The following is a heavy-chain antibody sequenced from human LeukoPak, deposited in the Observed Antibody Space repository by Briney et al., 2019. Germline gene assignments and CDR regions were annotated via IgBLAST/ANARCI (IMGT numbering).Heavy chain of an antibody. J-gene: IGHJ4*02. D-gene: IGHD5-24*01. CDR1: GFTFSSHS. CDR2: FGTRSSSI. Sequence: PGRSLRLSCAASGFTFSSHSMNWVRQAPGKGLEWVSSFGTRSSSIYYADSVKGRSTISRDNARNSLYLQMNSLKAEDTAVYYCARERDEGFDYSGQGTLVTVSS. CDR3: ARERDEGFDY. V-gene: IGHV3-21*01.